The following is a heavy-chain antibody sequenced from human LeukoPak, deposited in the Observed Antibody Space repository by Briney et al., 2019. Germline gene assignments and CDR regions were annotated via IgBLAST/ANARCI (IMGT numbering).Heavy chain of an antibody. J-gene: IGHJ4*02. CDR2: IKSKTDGGTT. V-gene: IGHV3-15*07. Sequence: GGSLRLSCAASGFTFSNAWMNWVRQAPGKGPEWVGRIKSKTDGGTTDYAAPVKGRFTISRDDSKNTLYLQMNSLKTEDTAVYYCATVRDRTHLYTGRWGQGTLVTVSS. D-gene: IGHD3-16*01. CDR3: ATVRDRTHLYTGR. CDR1: GFTFSNAW.